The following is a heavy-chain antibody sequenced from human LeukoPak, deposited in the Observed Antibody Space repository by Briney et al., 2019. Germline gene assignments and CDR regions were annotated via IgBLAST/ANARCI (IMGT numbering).Heavy chain of an antibody. V-gene: IGHV4-61*08. D-gene: IGHD1-26*01. CDR2: IYYSGST. CDR3: ARRASWVNAFDI. Sequence: SQTLSLTCTVSGGSISSGGYYWSWIRQHPGKGLEWIGYIYYSGSTNYNPSLKSRVTISVDTSKNQFSLKLSSVTAADTAVYYCARRASWVNAFDIWGQGTMVTVSS. CDR1: GGSISSGGYY. J-gene: IGHJ3*02.